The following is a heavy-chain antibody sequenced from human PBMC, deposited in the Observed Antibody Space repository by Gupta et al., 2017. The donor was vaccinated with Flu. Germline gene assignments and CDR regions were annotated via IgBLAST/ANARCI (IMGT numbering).Heavy chain of an antibody. V-gene: IGHV1-69*01. D-gene: IGHD5-18*01. J-gene: IGHJ4*02. CDR3: ARGAVQLWLDY. CDR2: IIPIFGAA. Sequence: NNYGISWVRQAPGQGLEWMGGIIPIFGAANYAQRFQGRVTITADESSSTSFMEVSSLRSEDTAVYYCARGAVQLWLDYWGQGTLVTVSS. CDR1: NNYG.